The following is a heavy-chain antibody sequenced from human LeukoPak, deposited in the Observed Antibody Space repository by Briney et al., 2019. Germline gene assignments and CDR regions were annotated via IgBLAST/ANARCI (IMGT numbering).Heavy chain of an antibody. CDR1: GGSISNYY. Sequence: SETLSLTCTVSGGSISNYYWTSIRQPPGKGLEWIGFILSSGSTYYNPSLKSRVTISADTSNNQFSLKLNSVTAADTAVYYCARDGRLGETRWFDPWGQGTLVTVSS. CDR3: ARDGRLGETRWFDP. D-gene: IGHD3-16*01. J-gene: IGHJ5*02. V-gene: IGHV4-59*01. CDR2: ILSSGST.